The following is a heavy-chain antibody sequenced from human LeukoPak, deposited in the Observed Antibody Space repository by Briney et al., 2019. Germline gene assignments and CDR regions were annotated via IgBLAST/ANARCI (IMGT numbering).Heavy chain of an antibody. V-gene: IGHV3-30*18. J-gene: IGHJ5*02. CDR1: GFTFSSYG. CDR3: AKDQGEYYDIWTGPPAFDP. Sequence: GGSLRLSCAASGFTFSSYGMHWVRQAPGKGLEWVAVISYDGSNKYYADSVKGRFTISRDNSKNTLYLQNSLRAEDTAVYYCAKDQGEYYDIWTGPPAFDPWGQGTLVTVSS. CDR2: ISYDGSNK. D-gene: IGHD3-9*01.